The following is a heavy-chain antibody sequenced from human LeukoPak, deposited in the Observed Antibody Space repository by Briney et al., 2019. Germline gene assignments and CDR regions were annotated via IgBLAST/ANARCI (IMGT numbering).Heavy chain of an antibody. CDR1: GYTFIGYY. Sequence: ASVKVSCKASGYTFIGYYMHWVRQAPGQGLEWMGWINPNSGVTNYARKFQGRVTMTRDTSISTAYMELTSLRSDDTAVYYCATTRVTTTRLDYWGQGTLVTVSS. V-gene: IGHV1-2*02. CDR2: INPNSGVT. D-gene: IGHD5-12*01. J-gene: IGHJ4*02. CDR3: ATTRVTTTRLDY.